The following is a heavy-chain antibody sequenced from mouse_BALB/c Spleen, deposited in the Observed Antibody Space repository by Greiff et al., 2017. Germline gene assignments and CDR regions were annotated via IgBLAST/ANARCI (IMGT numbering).Heavy chain of an antibody. V-gene: IGHV5-17*02. D-gene: IGHD2-4*01. J-gene: IGHJ2*01. CDR2: ISSGSSTI. CDR1: GFTFSSFG. CDR3: ARGDYDDYFDY. Sequence: EVKLVESGGGLVQPGGSRKLSCAASGFTFSSFGMHWVRQAPEKGLEWVAYISSGSSTIYYADTVKGRFTISRDNPKNTLFLQMTSLRSEDTAMYYCARGDYDDYFDYWVQGTTLTVSS.